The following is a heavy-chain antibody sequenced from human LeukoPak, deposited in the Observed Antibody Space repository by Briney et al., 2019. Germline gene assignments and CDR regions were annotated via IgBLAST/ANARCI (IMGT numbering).Heavy chain of an antibody. V-gene: IGHV3-53*01. CDR3: ARGTFTAMDLGF. Sequence: GGSLRLSCAASGFTVISNYMSWVRQAPGKGLEWVSFIYSGGYTYYADSVKGRFTISRDNSKNTIYLQMNSLRAEDSAVYYCARGTFTAMDLGFWGQGTLVTVSS. J-gene: IGHJ4*02. D-gene: IGHD5-18*01. CDR2: IYSGGYT. CDR1: GFTVISNY.